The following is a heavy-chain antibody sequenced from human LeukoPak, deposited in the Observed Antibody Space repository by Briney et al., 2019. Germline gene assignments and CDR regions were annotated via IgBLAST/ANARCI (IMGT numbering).Heavy chain of an antibody. CDR2: IIHIGVTT. J-gene: IGHJ4*02. V-gene: IGHV3-23*01. CDR1: GFIFSSYA. CDR3: ARERGSD. D-gene: IGHD2-15*01. Sequence: GSLRLSCAASGFIFSSYAMSWVRQAPGRGLEWVSIIHIGVTTYYADSVKGRFTISRDSFTNTLYLQMIGLRDDDTAVYYCARERGSDWGQGTLVTVSS.